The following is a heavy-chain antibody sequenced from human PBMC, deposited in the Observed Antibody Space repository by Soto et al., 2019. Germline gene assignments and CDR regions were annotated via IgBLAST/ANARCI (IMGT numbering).Heavy chain of an antibody. V-gene: IGHV3-53*04. D-gene: IGHD3-22*01. CDR2: IYSDGST. CDR3: ARDPYYDSSGYLASNGMDV. Sequence: EVQLVESGGGLVQPGGSLRLSCAASGFTVSSNYMSWVRQAPGKGLEWVSVIYSDGSTYYADSVKGRFTISRHNSKNTVYLQMNSLRAEDTAVYYCARDPYYDSSGYLASNGMDVWGQGTTVTVSS. CDR1: GFTVSSNY. J-gene: IGHJ6*02.